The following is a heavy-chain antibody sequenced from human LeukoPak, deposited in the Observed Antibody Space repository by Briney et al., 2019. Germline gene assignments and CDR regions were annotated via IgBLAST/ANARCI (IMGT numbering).Heavy chain of an antibody. V-gene: IGHV4-34*01. J-gene: IGHJ5*02. D-gene: IGHD3-10*01. Sequence: SETLSLTCAVYGGSFSSFYWSWIRQPPGKGLEWMGEINLSGGINYNPSLKSRVTISLDTSKNQFSLKLSSVTAADTAVYYCAKNAMVRGSRRRNWFDPWGQGTLVTVSS. CDR1: GGSFSSFY. CDR3: AKNAMVRGSRRRNWFDP. CDR2: INLSGGI.